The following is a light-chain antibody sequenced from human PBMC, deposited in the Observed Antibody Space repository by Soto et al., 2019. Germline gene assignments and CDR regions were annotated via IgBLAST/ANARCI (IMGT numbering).Light chain of an antibody. CDR2: IND. CDR3: AAWDDSLNAL. Sequence: QSVLTQPPSASGTPGQRITISCSGSSSNIGDNPVNWYQQLPGAAPKPLIYINDQRPSGVPDRFSGSKSGTSASLAISGLQPEDEADYYCAAWDDSLNALFGTGTKLTVL. CDR1: SSNIGDNP. V-gene: IGLV1-44*01. J-gene: IGLJ1*01.